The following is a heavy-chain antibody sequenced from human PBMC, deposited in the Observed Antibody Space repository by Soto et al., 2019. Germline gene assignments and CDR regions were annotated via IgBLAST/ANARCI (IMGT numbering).Heavy chain of an antibody. J-gene: IGHJ4*02. D-gene: IGHD4-17*01. CDR3: AKDVLSGRTVTVSFDY. V-gene: IGHV3-23*01. Sequence: GGSLRLSCAASGFTFSSYAMSWVRQAPGKGLEWVSAISGSGGSTYYADSVKGRFTISRDNSKNTLYLQMNSLRAEDTAVYYCAKDVLSGRTVTVSFDYWGQGTLVTVSS. CDR2: ISGSGGST. CDR1: GFTFSSYA.